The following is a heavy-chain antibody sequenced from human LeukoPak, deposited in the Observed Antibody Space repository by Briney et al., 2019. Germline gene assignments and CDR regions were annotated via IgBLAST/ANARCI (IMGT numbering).Heavy chain of an antibody. J-gene: IGHJ6*02. CDR1: GFTFSSYG. CDR2: ISYDGSNK. CDR3: ARVVGSAYGMDV. Sequence: GGSLRLSCAASGFTFSSYGMHWVRQAPGKGLEWVAVISYDGSNKYYADSVKGRFTISRDNSKNTLYLQMNSLRAEDTAVYYCARVVGSAYGMDVWGQGTTVTVSS. D-gene: IGHD1-1*01. V-gene: IGHV3-30*03.